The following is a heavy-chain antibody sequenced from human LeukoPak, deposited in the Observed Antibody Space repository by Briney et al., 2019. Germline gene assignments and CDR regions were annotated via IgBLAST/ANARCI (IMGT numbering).Heavy chain of an antibody. J-gene: IGHJ6*02. CDR1: GFTFSRNL. CDR2: IKSDGSET. V-gene: IGHV3-74*01. CDR3: ASDRVFYGLDV. Sequence: PGGSLRLSCAASGFTFSRNLMTWVRQAPGKGLMWVSRIKSDGSETSYADSVKGRFTISRDNARNTLYLQMNSLRPEDTAIYYCASDRVFYGLDVWGQGTTVTVSS.